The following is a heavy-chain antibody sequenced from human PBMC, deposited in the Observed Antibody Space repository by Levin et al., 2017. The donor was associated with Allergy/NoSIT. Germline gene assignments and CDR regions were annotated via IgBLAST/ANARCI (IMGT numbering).Heavy chain of an antibody. CDR2: IYYSGST. CDR3: ARQNCGGDCYFPGNWYFDL. D-gene: IGHD2-21*02. Sequence: SQTLSLTCTVSGDSVSSGSYYWSWIRQPPGKGLEWIGYIYYSGSTNYNPSLKSRVTISVDMSKNEFSLKLRSVTAADTAVYYCARQNCGGDCYFPGNWYFDLWG. CDR1: GDSVSSGSYY. V-gene: IGHV4-61*01. J-gene: IGHJ2*01.